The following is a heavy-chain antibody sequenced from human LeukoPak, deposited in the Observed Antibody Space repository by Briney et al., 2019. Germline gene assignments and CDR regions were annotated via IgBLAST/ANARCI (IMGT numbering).Heavy chain of an antibody. CDR1: GFTFSSYG. D-gene: IGHD4-17*01. V-gene: IGHV3-30*03. J-gene: IGHJ4*02. Sequence: GGSLRLSCAASGFTFSSYGMHWVRQAPGKGLEWVAVISYDGSNKYYADSVKGRFTISRDNSKNTLYLQMNSLRAEDTAVYYCAARHRTYYGDLFDYWGQGTLVTVSS. CDR3: AARHRTYYGDLFDY. CDR2: ISYDGSNK.